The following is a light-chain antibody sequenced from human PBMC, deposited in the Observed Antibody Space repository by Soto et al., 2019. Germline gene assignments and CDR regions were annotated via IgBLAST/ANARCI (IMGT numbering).Light chain of an antibody. J-gene: IGKJ5*01. CDR1: QSISSY. Sequence: DIQMTQSPSSLSASVGDRVTITCRASQSISSYLNWYQQKPGKAPKRLIYAASSLQSGVPSRFSGSGSGTDFTLNISSVQTENFATYYCQRSYITPITFGQGTRLEIK. CDR2: AAS. V-gene: IGKV1-39*01. CDR3: QRSYITPIT.